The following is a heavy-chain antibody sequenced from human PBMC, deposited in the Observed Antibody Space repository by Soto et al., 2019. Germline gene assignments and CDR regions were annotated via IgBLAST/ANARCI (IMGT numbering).Heavy chain of an antibody. D-gene: IGHD6-13*01. CDR2: FYSSGST. V-gene: IGHV4-31*03. CDR3: SGAYRPSGYSTRWEFDS. CDR1: GGSINSGGYY. J-gene: IGHJ4*02. Sequence: QVQLQESGPGLVKPSQTLSLICTVSGGSINSGGYYWIWIRQHPGKGLDGIGYFYSSGSTYYNLSPRSRVTISAGASANQFSLKLSSVTAADTAVYFCSGAYRPSGYSTRWEFDSWGQGTLVNVSS.